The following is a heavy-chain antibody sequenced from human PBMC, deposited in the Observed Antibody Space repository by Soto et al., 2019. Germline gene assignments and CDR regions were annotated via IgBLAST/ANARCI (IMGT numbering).Heavy chain of an antibody. Sequence: ASVKVSCKASGYTFTGYYMHWVRQAPGQGLEWMGWINPNSGGTNYAQKFEGWVTMTRDTSISTAYMERSRLGSDETAVYYCAREERPPGGLYYYYGMDVWGQGTTVTVSS. CDR1: GYTFTGYY. CDR2: INPNSGGT. D-gene: IGHD1-26*01. V-gene: IGHV1-2*04. J-gene: IGHJ6*02. CDR3: AREERPPGGLYYYYGMDV.